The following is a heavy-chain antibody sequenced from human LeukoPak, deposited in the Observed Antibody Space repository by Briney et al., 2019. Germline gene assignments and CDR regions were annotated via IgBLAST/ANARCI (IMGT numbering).Heavy chain of an antibody. J-gene: IGHJ3*01. V-gene: IGHV4-34*01. Sequence: PSETLSLTCAVYGGSFSGYYWSWIRQPPGKGLEWIGEINHSGSTNYNPSLKSRVTISVDTSKNQFSLKLSSVTAADTAVYYCAPSLRVRGVITGNPWGQGTMVTVSS. CDR3: APSLRVRGVITGNP. D-gene: IGHD3-10*01. CDR1: GGSFSGYY. CDR2: INHSGST.